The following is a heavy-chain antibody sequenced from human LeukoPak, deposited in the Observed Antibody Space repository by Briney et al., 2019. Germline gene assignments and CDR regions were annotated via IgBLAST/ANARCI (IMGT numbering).Heavy chain of an antibody. D-gene: IGHD3-22*01. Sequence: GGSLRLSCAASRFTFSSYGMSWVRQAPGKGLEWVSSISDSGGSTYYADSVKGRFTISRDNSKNTLYLQMNSLRDEDTAVYYCAKSSYYDASGYYREYYFDYWGQGTLVTVSS. CDR1: RFTFSSYG. CDR3: AKSSYYDASGYYREYYFDY. J-gene: IGHJ4*02. V-gene: IGHV3-23*01. CDR2: ISDSGGST.